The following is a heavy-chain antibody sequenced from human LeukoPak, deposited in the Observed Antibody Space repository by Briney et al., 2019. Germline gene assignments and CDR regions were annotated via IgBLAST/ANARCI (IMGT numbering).Heavy chain of an antibody. D-gene: IGHD3-22*01. CDR1: GFTFDDYA. CDR2: ISWNSGSI. CDR3: AKDGIYYYDSSGYLDY. J-gene: IGHJ4*02. V-gene: IGHV3-9*01. Sequence: GGSLRLSCAASGFTFDDYAMHWVRQAPGKGLEWVSGISWNSGSIGYADSVKGRFTISRDNAKNSLYLQMNSLGAEDTALYYCAKDGIYYYDSSGYLDYWGQGTLVTVSS.